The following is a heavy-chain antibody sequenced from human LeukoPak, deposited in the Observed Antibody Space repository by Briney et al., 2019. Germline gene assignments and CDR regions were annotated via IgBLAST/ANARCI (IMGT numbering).Heavy chain of an antibody. CDR1: GGSISSGSYY. CDR3: ARDRVGDYFDY. V-gene: IGHV4-61*02. CDR2: IYTSGTP. Sequence: SQTLSLTCTVSGGSISSGSYYWTWIRQPAGKGLEWVGRIYTSGTPNYNPSLKSRVTISIDTSKNQFSLKLSSVTAADTAVYYCARDRVGDYFDYWGQGTLVTVSS. D-gene: IGHD3-16*01. J-gene: IGHJ4*02.